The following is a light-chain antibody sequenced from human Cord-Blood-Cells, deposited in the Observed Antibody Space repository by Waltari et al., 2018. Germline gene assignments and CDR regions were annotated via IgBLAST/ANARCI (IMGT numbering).Light chain of an antibody. CDR3: SSYTSSSTWV. CDR1: SSDGGGYNY. Sequence: QSALTQPASVSGSPGQSITISCTGTSSDGGGYNYVSWYQHHPGKAPKLMIYDVSTRPSGVSNRFSGSKSGNTASLTISGLQAEDEADYYCSSYTSSSTWVFGGGTKLTVL. V-gene: IGLV2-14*03. CDR2: DVS. J-gene: IGLJ3*02.